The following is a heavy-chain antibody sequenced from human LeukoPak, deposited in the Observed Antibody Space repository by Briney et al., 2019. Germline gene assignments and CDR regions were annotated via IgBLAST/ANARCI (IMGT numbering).Heavy chain of an antibody. D-gene: IGHD3-10*01. Sequence: GGSLRLSCAASGFTFSSYAMHWVRQAPGKGLEYVPAISSNGGSTYYANSVKGRFTISRDNSKNTLYLQMGSLRAEDMAVYYCARVPQGFGELFFDFWGQGTLVTVSS. J-gene: IGHJ4*02. CDR1: GFTFSSYA. CDR2: ISSNGGST. V-gene: IGHV3-64*01. CDR3: ARVPQGFGELFFDF.